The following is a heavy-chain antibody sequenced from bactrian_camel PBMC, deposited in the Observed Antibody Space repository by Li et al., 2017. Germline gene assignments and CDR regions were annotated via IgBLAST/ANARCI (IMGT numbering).Heavy chain of an antibody. V-gene: IGHV3S42*01. Sequence: QLVESGGGSAQTGGSLRLSCVGYTSSTYCVGWSRQAPGKEREGIAVIYNGGSRPTYADSVKGRFTISRDNAKKTLYLQMNSLKPEDTAMYYCAAGPAYVGNWCLRQSNVRNWGQGTQVTVS. J-gene: IGHJ4*01. CDR2: IYNGGSRP. D-gene: IGHD6*01. CDR3: AAGPAYVGNWCLRQSNVRN. CDR1: YTSSTYC.